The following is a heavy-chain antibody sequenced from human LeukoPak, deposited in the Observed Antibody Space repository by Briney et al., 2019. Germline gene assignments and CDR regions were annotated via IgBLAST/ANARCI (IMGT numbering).Heavy chain of an antibody. CDR2: IIPILCRA. CDR3: ARGSGYDFGISFDY. CDR1: VGTFSSYA. J-gene: IGHJ4*02. D-gene: IGHD5-12*01. V-gene: IGHV1-69*04. Sequence: SVKVSCKASVGTFSSYAISWVRQAPGQGLEWMGRIIPILCRANYAQKFQGRVTITADKSTSTAYMALSSLRSEDTAVYYCARGSGYDFGISFDYWGQGTLVTVSS.